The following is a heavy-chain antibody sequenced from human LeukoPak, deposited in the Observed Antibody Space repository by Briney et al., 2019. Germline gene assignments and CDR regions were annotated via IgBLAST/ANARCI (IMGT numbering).Heavy chain of an antibody. V-gene: IGHV1-2*02. Sequence: ASVKVSCKASGYTFTGYYMHWVRQAPGQGLEWMGWINPNSGGTNYAQKFQGRVTMTRDTSISTAYMELSRLRSDDTAVYYRARAVTLELRSDAFDIWGQGTMVTVSS. CDR3: ARAVTLELRSDAFDI. D-gene: IGHD1-7*01. CDR2: INPNSGGT. J-gene: IGHJ3*02. CDR1: GYTFTGYY.